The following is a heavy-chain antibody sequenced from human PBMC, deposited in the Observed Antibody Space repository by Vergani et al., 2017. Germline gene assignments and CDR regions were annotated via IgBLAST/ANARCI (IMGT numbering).Heavy chain of an antibody. V-gene: IGHV3-23*01. D-gene: IGHD7-27*01. CDR1: GFTFSSYA. Sequence: EVQLLESGGGLVKPGGSLRLSCAASGFTFSSYAMSWVRQAPGKGLEWVSAISGSGGSTYYADSVKGRFTISRDNSKNTLYLQMNSLRAEDTAVYYCVKESTWGYYYYYMDVWGKGTTVTVSS. J-gene: IGHJ6*03. CDR2: ISGSGGST. CDR3: VKESTWGYYYYYMDV.